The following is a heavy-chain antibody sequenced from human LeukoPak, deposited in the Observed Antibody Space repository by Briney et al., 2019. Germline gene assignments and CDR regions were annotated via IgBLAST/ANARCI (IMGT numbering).Heavy chain of an antibody. Sequence: GGSLRLSCAASGFTFSSYEMNWVRQAPGKGLEWVSYISSSGSTIYYADSVKGRFTISRDNAKNSLYLQMNSLKTEDTAVYYCTTVYDYYGSGSYKGDWFDPWGQGTLVTVSS. CDR1: GFTFSSYE. V-gene: IGHV3-48*03. CDR3: TTVYDYYGSGSYKGDWFDP. D-gene: IGHD3-10*01. J-gene: IGHJ5*02. CDR2: ISSSGSTI.